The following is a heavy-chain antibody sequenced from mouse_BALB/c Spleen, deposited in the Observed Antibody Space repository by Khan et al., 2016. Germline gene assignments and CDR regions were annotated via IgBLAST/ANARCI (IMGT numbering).Heavy chain of an antibody. Sequence: EVELVESGGDLVKPGGSLKLSCAASGFTFSSYGMSLVRQTPDKRLEWVATISSGGSFTYYPDSVKGRFTNSRDNAKNTLYLQMSSLTSEDTAMYYCARGTVRRYWYVDVCGAVTTFTVSS. CDR2: ISSGGSFT. CDR3: ARGTVRRYWYVDV. D-gene: IGHD2-14*01. CDR1: GFTFSSYG. V-gene: IGHV5-6*01. J-gene: IGHJ1*01.